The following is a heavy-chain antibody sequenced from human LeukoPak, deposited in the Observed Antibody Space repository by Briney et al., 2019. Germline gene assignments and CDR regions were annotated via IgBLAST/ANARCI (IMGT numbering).Heavy chain of an antibody. V-gene: IGHV3-23*01. Sequence: PGGSLRLSCAASGFTFSSYAMSWVRQAPGKGLEWVSAISGSGGSTYYADSVKGRFTISRDNSKNTLYLQMNSLRAEDTAVYYCAAQSARPQYYFDYWGQGTLVTVSS. CDR1: GFTFSSYA. D-gene: IGHD6-6*01. CDR2: ISGSGGST. CDR3: AAQSARPQYYFDY. J-gene: IGHJ4*02.